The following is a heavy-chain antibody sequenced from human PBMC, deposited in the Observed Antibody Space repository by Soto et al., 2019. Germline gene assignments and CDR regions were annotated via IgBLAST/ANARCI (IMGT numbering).Heavy chain of an antibody. Sequence: GGSLRLSCAASGFTFSSYWMSWVRQAPGKGLEWVANIKQDGSEKYYVDSVKGRFTISRDNAKNSLYLQMNSLRAEDTAVYYCARDRGRGDFWSGYYPWYYYYGMDVWGQGTTVTVSS. D-gene: IGHD3-3*01. CDR1: GFTFSSYW. V-gene: IGHV3-7*01. J-gene: IGHJ6*02. CDR2: IKQDGSEK. CDR3: ARDRGRGDFWSGYYPWYYYYGMDV.